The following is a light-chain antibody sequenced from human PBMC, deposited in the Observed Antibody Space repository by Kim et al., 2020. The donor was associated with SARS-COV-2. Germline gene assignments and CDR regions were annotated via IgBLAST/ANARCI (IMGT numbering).Light chain of an antibody. CDR3: QQYNNWPPLT. CDR1: QSVASN. J-gene: IGKJ4*01. CDR2: GAS. Sequence: SPGKRATLSCRASQSVASNLAWYQQKPGQSPRLLIYGASTRATGIPARFSGSGSGTEFALTISSLQSEDSAVYYCQQYNNWPPLTFGGGTKVDIK. V-gene: IGKV3-15*01.